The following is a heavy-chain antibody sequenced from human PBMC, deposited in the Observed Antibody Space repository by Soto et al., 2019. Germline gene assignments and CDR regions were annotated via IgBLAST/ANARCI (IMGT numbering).Heavy chain of an antibody. CDR1: GGSISSYY. V-gene: IGHV4-59*08. J-gene: IGHJ5*02. D-gene: IGHD6-13*01. CDR3: ARLAAAGRNWFDP. CDR2: IYYSGST. Sequence: SETLSLTCTVSGGSISSYYWSWIRQPPGKGLEWIGYIYYSGSTNYNPSLKSRVTISVDTSKNQFSLKLSSVTAADTAVYYCARLAAAGRNWFDPWXQGTLVTVSS.